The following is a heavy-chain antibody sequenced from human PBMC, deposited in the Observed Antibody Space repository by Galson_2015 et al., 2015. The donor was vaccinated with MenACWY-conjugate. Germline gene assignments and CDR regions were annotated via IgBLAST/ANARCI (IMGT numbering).Heavy chain of an antibody. Sequence: SLRLSCAASGFTFSDFYMSWIRQAPGKGLEWVSYISSSSYTKYADSVKGRFTISRDNAKNSLYLQMNTLRAEDTAVYYCARHTRYGSGWAGEIYWGQGALVTVSS. CDR1: GFTFSDFY. CDR2: ISSSSYT. D-gene: IGHD6-19*01. J-gene: IGHJ4*02. V-gene: IGHV3-11*06. CDR3: ARHTRYGSGWAGEIY.